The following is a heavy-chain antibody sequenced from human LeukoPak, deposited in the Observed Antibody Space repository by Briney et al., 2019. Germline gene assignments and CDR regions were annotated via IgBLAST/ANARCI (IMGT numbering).Heavy chain of an antibody. J-gene: IGHJ4*02. CDR1: GFTVSSNY. D-gene: IGHD6-19*01. Sequence: GGSLRPSCAASGFTVSSNYMSWVRQAPGKGLEWVSVIYSGGSTYYADSVKGRLTISRHNTKNTLYLQMNSLRAEDTAVYYCAKDRRGSSLIWGQGTLVTVSS. CDR3: AKDRRGSSLI. CDR2: IYSGGST. V-gene: IGHV3-53*04.